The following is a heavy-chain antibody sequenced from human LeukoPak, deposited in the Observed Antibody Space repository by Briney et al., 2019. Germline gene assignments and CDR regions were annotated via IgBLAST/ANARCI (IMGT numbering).Heavy chain of an antibody. CDR2: IYYSGST. J-gene: IGHJ4*02. V-gene: IGHV4-59*01. CDR3: ARIGHEDYYFDY. Sequence: PSETLSPTCTVSGGSISSYYWSWIRQPEGKGLEWIGYIYYSGSTNYNPSLKSRVPISVDTSKNQFSLKLSSVTAADTAVYYCARIGHEDYYFDYWGQGTLVTVSS. CDR1: GGSISSYY.